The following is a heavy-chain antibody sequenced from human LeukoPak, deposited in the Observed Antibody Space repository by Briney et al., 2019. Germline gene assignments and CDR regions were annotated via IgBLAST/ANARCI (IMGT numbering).Heavy chain of an antibody. Sequence: GGSLRLSCAASGFTFNSYSMYWVRQAPGKGLEWVSSISSSSSHMFYADSVKGRFSISRDNANNSLFLQMNSLRAEDTAVYYCVRDSGSSYGYYFLHWGQGTLVTVSS. CDR3: VRDSGSSYGYYFLH. D-gene: IGHD1-26*01. V-gene: IGHV3-21*01. J-gene: IGHJ1*01. CDR2: ISSSSSHM. CDR1: GFTFNSYS.